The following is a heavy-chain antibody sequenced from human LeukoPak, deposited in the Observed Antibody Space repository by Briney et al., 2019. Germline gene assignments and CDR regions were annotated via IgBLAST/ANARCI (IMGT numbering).Heavy chain of an antibody. Sequence: PGGSLRLSCAASGFTFSSYWMNWVRQAPGKGLEWVSYISSSSSTIYYADSVKGRFTISRDNAKNSLYLQMNSLRDEDTAVYYCARDPHIVVVVAATPEGYYGMDVWGQGTTVTVSS. V-gene: IGHV3-48*02. CDR2: ISSSSSTI. J-gene: IGHJ6*02. D-gene: IGHD2-15*01. CDR3: ARDPHIVVVVAATPEGYYGMDV. CDR1: GFTFSSYW.